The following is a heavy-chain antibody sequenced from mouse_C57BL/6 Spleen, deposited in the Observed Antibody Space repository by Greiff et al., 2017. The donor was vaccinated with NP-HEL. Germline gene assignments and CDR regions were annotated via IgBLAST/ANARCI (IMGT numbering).Heavy chain of an antibody. CDR1: GYTFTSYW. J-gene: IGHJ4*01. D-gene: IGHD2-10*01. CDR2: IDPSDSYT. CDR3: ASPYYGNPHYYAMDY. Sequence: QVQLQQPGAELVRPGTSVKLSCKASGYTFTSYWMHWVKQRPGQGLEWIGVIDPSDSYTNYNQKFKGKATLTVATSSSTAYMQLSSLTSEDSAVYYCASPYYGNPHYYAMDYWGQGTSVTVSS. V-gene: IGHV1-59*01.